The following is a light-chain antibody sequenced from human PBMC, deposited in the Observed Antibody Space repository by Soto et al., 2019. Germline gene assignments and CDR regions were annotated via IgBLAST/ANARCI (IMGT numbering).Light chain of an antibody. CDR2: EVT. J-gene: IGLJ1*01. V-gene: IGLV2-14*01. CDR3: SPFTSTSTRL. Sequence: QSVLTRPASVSGSPGQAITISCTGTSSDIGSYDYVSWYQHHPGNAPNLIIYEVTDRPSGVSNRFSGSKSGNTASLTISGLQAEDEADYYCSPFTSTSTRLFGSGTKVTAL. CDR1: SSDIGSYDY.